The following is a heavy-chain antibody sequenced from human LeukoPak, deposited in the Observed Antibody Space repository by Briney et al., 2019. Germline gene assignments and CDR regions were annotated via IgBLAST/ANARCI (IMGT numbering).Heavy chain of an antibody. V-gene: IGHV3-23*01. CDR1: GITLSNYG. Sequence: GGSLRLSCAVSGITLSNYGMSWVRQAPGKGLQWVAGISDTGGTITYADSVSGRFTISRDNAKNTLYLQMNSLRAEDTAVYFCAKRGVVIRVILVGFHKQAYYFDSWGHGALVTVSS. D-gene: IGHD3-22*01. CDR2: ISDTGGTI. CDR3: AKRGVVIRVILVGFHKQAYYFDS. J-gene: IGHJ4*03.